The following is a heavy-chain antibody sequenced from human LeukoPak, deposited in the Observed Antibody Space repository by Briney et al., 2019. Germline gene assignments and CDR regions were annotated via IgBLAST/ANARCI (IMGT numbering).Heavy chain of an antibody. Sequence: GGSLRLSCAASGFAFSTYAMSWVRQAPGKGLEWVSAISSSGGSTYYADSVKGRFTISRDNSKNTLYLQLNSLRVEDTALYHCARNNGMDVWGQGTTVIVSS. J-gene: IGHJ6*02. CDR2: ISSSGGST. V-gene: IGHV3-23*01. CDR3: ARNNGMDV. CDR1: GFAFSTYA.